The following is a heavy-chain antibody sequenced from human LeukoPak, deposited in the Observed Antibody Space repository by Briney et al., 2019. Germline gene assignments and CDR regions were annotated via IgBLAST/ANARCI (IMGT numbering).Heavy chain of an antibody. V-gene: IGHV3-30*02. CDR3: ARATMDTASGYFDY. CDR1: GFTFSSYG. D-gene: IGHD5-18*01. J-gene: IGHJ4*02. Sequence: PGGSLRLSCAASGFTFSSYGMHWVRQAPGKGLEWVAFIRYDGSNKYYADSVKGRFTISRDNAKNSLYLQMNSLRAEDTAVYYCARATMDTASGYFDYWGQGTLVTVSS. CDR2: IRYDGSNK.